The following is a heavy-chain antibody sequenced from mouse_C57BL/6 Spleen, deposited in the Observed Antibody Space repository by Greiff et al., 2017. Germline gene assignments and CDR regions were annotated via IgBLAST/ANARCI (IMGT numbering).Heavy chain of an antibody. CDR2: IDPSDSYT. CDR3: ARSSLLGWYFDV. J-gene: IGHJ1*03. Sequence: QVQLQQPGAELVMPGASVKLSCKASGYTFTSYWMHWVKQRPGQGLEWIGEIDPSDSYTNYNQKFKGKSTLTVDKSSSTAYMQLSSLTSEDSAVYYCARSSLLGWYFDVWGTGTTVTVSS. D-gene: IGHD4-1*01. CDR1: GYTFTSYW. V-gene: IGHV1-69*01.